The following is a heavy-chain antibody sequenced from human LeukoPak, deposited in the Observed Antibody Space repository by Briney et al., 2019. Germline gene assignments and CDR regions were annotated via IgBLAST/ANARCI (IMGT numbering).Heavy chain of an antibody. V-gene: IGHV3-21*01. Sequence: GGSLRLSCAASTFTFSSYNMNWVRQAPGKGLEWVSSISSSGTYIYYRDSVKGRFTISRDNAENSLYLEMNSLRVEDTAIYYCVRDRGSYRPIDYWGQGTLITVSS. J-gene: IGHJ4*02. CDR3: VRDRGSYRPIDY. CDR2: ISSSGTYI. D-gene: IGHD1-26*01. CDR1: TFTFSSYN.